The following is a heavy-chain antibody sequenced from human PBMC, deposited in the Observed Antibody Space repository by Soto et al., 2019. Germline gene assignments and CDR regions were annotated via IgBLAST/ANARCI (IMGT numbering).Heavy chain of an antibody. Sequence: GGSLRLSCTASGFTFGDYAMSWFRQAPGKGLEWVGFIRSKAYGGTTEYAASVKGRFTISRDDSKSIAYLQMNSLKTEDTAVYYCTRDWISSGWYRLVFSDYYYGMDVWGQGTTVTVSS. CDR2: IRSKAYGGTT. D-gene: IGHD6-19*01. CDR1: GFTFGDYA. V-gene: IGHV3-49*03. J-gene: IGHJ6*02. CDR3: TRDWISSGWYRLVFSDYYYGMDV.